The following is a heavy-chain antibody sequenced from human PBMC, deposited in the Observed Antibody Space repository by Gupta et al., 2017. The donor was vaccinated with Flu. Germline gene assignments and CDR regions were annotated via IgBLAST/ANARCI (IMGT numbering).Heavy chain of an antibody. CDR3: ARGGNGDYWVNYYYYYMDV. CDR2: IWSDGSAK. J-gene: IGHJ6*03. V-gene: IGHV3-33*01. CDR1: GFTFKSYG. D-gene: IGHD4-17*01. Sequence: QAQLVESGGGVVPPGTSLRLSCSASGFTFKSYGMHWVRQAPGKGLEGVAVIWSDGSAKYYADSVRGRFTSSRDNSKNTLDLQVNSLRAEDTAVYYCARGGNGDYWVNYYYYYMDVWGKGTTVTVSS.